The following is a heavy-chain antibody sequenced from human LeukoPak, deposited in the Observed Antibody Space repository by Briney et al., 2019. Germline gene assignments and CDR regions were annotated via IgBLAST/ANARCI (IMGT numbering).Heavy chain of an antibody. D-gene: IGHD5-18*01. Sequence: SVKVSCKASGGTFSSYAISWVRQAPGQGLEWMGGIIPIFGTANYAQKFQGRVTITADESTSTAYMELSSLRSEDTAVYYCAREPLSGYSSHYYYYGMDVWGQGTTVTVSS. CDR3: AREPLSGYSSHYYYYGMDV. CDR2: IIPIFGTA. CDR1: GGTFSSYA. V-gene: IGHV1-69*13. J-gene: IGHJ6*02.